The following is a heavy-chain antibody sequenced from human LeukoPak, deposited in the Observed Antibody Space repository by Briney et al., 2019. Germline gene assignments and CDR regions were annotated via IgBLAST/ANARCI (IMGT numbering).Heavy chain of an antibody. V-gene: IGHV3-7*01. CDR1: GFTFTSYW. Sequence: GGSLRLSCAAPGFTFTSYWMTWVRQAPGKGLEWVANIKQDGSVKNYVDSLRGRFTISRDNAKDSLYLQMNSLRAEDTAVYFCARNYYYRFDYWGQGTLVAVSS. CDR2: IKQDGSVK. J-gene: IGHJ4*02. D-gene: IGHD3-10*01. CDR3: ARNYYYRFDY.